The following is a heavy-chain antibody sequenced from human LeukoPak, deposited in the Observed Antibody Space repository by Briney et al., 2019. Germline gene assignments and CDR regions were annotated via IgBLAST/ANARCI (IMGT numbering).Heavy chain of an antibody. CDR2: IYTSGST. J-gene: IGHJ4*02. CDR3: ARVLETSTDTFDY. CDR1: GGSISSGGYS. Sequence: SETLSLTCAVSGGSISSGGYSWSWIRQPPGKGLEWIGRIYTSGSTNYNPSLKSRVTMSVDTSKNQFSLKLSSVTAADTAVYYCARVLETSTDTFDYWGQGTLVTVSS. V-gene: IGHV4-61*02. D-gene: IGHD2-2*01.